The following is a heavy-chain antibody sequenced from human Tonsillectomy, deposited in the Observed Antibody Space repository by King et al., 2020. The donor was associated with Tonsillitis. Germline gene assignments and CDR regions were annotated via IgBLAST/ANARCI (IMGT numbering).Heavy chain of an antibody. D-gene: IGHD1-26*01. CDR2: IKSKTAGGTT. J-gene: IGHJ2*01. V-gene: IGHV3-15*01. CDR3: ATRTRIVGASVFDL. CDR1: GFTFSNAW. Sequence: VQLVESGGGLVKPGGSLRLSCAASGFTFSNAWMSWVRQAPGKGLEWVGRIKSKTAGGTTDYAAPVKGRFTISRDDSKNTLYLQMNSLKTEDTAVYYCATRTRIVGASVFDLWGSGTLVTVSS.